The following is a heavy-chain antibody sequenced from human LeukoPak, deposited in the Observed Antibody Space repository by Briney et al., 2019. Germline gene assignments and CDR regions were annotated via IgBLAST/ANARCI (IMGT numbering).Heavy chain of an antibody. CDR3: AKASYYDGDPFDY. J-gene: IGHJ4*02. Sequence: GGSLRLSCAASGFTFSSYAMSWVRQAPGKGLEWISAISGSGGSTYYADSVKGRFTISRDNSKNTLYLQMNSLRAEDTAVYYCAKASYYDGDPFDYWGQGTQVTVSS. CDR2: ISGSGGST. CDR1: GFTFSSYA. V-gene: IGHV3-23*01. D-gene: IGHD3-22*01.